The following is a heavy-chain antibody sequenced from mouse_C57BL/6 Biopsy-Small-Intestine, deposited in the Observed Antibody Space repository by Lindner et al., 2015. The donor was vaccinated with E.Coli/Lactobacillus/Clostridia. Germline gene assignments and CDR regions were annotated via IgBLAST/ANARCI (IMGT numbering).Heavy chain of an antibody. V-gene: IGHV1-81*01. J-gene: IGHJ4*01. CDR2: IYPRSGNT. CDR3: ARKKDYGGAMDY. D-gene: IGHD1-1*01. CDR1: GCTFTSYG. Sequence: VQLQESGAELARPGASVKLSCKASGCTFTSYGISWVKQRTGQGLEWIGEIYPRSGNTYYNEKFKGKATLTADKSSSTAYMELRSLTSEDSAVYFCARKKDYGGAMDYWGQGTSVTVSS.